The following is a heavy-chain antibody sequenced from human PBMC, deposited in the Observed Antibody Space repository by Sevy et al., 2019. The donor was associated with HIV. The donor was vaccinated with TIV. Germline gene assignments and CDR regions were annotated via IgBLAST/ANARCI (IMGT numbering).Heavy chain of an antibody. D-gene: IGHD3-22*01. Sequence: SETLSLTCTVSSGSIITYYWTWIRQPPGKGMEWVGYFYYSGSTNYNPSPKSRVTISVDTSKNQFSLKLNSVTAADTAVYYCARGYSQFDFWGQGTLVTVSS. CDR1: SGSIITYY. CDR3: ARGYSQFDF. CDR2: FYYSGST. V-gene: IGHV4-59*01. J-gene: IGHJ4*02.